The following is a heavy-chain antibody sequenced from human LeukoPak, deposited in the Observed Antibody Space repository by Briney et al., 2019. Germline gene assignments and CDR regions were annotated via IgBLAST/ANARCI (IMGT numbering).Heavy chain of an antibody. CDR3: ARGELAHQQLVNHYYYYGMDV. V-gene: IGHV4-30-4*01. J-gene: IGHJ6*02. D-gene: IGHD6-13*01. CDR1: GGSISSNDYY. Sequence: PSETLSLTCTVSGGSISSNDYYWSWIRQPPGKGLEWIGYIYYSGSTYYNPSRKSRLTISADTSKNQFSLKLRSVTAADTAVYYCARGELAHQQLVNHYYYYGMDVWGQGTTVTVSS. CDR2: IYYSGST.